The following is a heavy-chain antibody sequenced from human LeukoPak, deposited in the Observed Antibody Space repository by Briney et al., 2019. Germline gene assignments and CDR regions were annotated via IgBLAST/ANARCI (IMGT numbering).Heavy chain of an antibody. CDR1: GYTLTELS. Sequence: ASVKVSCKVSGYTLTELSMHWVRQAPGKGLEWMGGFDPEDGETIYAQKFQGRVTMTEDTSTDTAYKELSSLRSEDTAVYYCATYCSGGSCYGWFDPWGQGTLVTVSS. V-gene: IGHV1-24*01. D-gene: IGHD2-15*01. CDR2: FDPEDGET. J-gene: IGHJ5*02. CDR3: ATYCSGGSCYGWFDP.